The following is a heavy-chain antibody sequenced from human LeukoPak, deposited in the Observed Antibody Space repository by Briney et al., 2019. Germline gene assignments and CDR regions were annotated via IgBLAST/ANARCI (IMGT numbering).Heavy chain of an antibody. Sequence: SETLSLTCTVSGGPISSYYWSWIRQPPGKGLEWIGYIYYSGSTNYNPSLKSRVTISVDTSKNQFSLKLSSVTAADTAVYYCARRQQLARGLDYWGQGTLVTVSS. CDR2: IYYSGST. CDR1: GGPISSYY. D-gene: IGHD6-13*01. CDR3: ARRQQLARGLDY. J-gene: IGHJ4*02. V-gene: IGHV4-59*01.